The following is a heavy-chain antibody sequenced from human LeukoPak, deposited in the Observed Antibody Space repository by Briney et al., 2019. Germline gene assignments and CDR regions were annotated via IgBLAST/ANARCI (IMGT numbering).Heavy chain of an antibody. V-gene: IGHV4-34*01. Sequence: SETLSLTCAVYGRSFSSYYWSWIRQPPGKGLEWIGEINHSGSTNYNPSLKGRVTISVDTSKNQFSLKLSSVTAADTAVYYCARGGDYDYVWGSYRPRANWFDPWGQGTLVTVSS. CDR2: INHSGST. CDR3: ARGGDYDYVWGSYRPRANWFDP. D-gene: IGHD3-16*02. J-gene: IGHJ5*02. CDR1: GRSFSSYY.